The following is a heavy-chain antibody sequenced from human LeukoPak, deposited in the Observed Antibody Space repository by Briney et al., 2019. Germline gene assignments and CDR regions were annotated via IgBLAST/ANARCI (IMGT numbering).Heavy chain of an antibody. J-gene: IGHJ3*02. CDR1: GFTFDDYA. Sequence: GGSLRLSCAASGFTFDDYAMHWVRQAPGKGLEWVSGISWTSGNIDYADSVKGRFTISRDNAKNSLYLQMNSLRAEDTASYYCAKGYTYGFDAFDIWGQGTMVTVSS. V-gene: IGHV3-9*01. D-gene: IGHD5-18*01. CDR3: AKGYTYGFDAFDI. CDR2: ISWTSGNI.